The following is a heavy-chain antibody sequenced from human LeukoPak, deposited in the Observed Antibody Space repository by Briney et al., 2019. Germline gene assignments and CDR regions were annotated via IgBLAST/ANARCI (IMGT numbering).Heavy chain of an antibody. J-gene: IGHJ6*02. CDR1: GFRFEDYA. CDR3: ARYLERLHDYYYGMDV. Sequence: GGSLRLSCRASGFRFEDYAFSWFRQAPGKGLEWVSSISSSSSYIYYADSVKGRFTISRDNAKNSLYLQMNSLRAEDTAVYYCARYLERLHDYYYGMDVWGQGTTVTVSS. CDR2: ISSSSSYI. V-gene: IGHV3-21*01. D-gene: IGHD1-1*01.